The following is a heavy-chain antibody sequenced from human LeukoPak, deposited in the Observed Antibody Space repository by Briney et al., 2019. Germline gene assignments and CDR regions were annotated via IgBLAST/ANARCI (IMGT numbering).Heavy chain of an antibody. CDR2: IYYSGST. CDR1: GGSISSSSYY. Sequence: SETLSLTCTVSGGSISSSSYYWGWIRQPPGKGLEWIGSIYYSGSTNYNPSLKSRVTISVDTSKNQFSLKLSSVTAADTAVYYCARRYCSGGSCYFDYWGQGTLVTVSS. D-gene: IGHD2-15*01. CDR3: ARRYCSGGSCYFDY. V-gene: IGHV4-39*01. J-gene: IGHJ4*02.